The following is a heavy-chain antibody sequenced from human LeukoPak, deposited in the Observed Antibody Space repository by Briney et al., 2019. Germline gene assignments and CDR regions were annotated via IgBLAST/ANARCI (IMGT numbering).Heavy chain of an antibody. J-gene: IGHJ4*02. Sequence: GGSLRLSCVASGFSFSSFWMHWVRQAPGKGLAWVSRINSDGSSITYADSVKGRFTMSRDNAKNTLYLQMNSLRAEDTAVYYCTRTLDYWGQGTLVTVSS. CDR2: INSDGSSI. CDR1: GFSFSSFW. CDR3: TRTLDY. V-gene: IGHV3-74*03.